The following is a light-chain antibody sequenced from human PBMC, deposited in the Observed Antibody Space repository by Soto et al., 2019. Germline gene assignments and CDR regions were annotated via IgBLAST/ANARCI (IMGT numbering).Light chain of an antibody. CDR3: SSYAGSSSLV. CDR1: SSDVASYNL. Sequence: QSALTQPASVSGSPGQSSTISCTGTSSDVASYNLVSWYQQHPGKAPKLMIYAGSKRPSGGSNRFSGSKSGNTASLTISGLQAEGEADYYCSSYAGSSSLVFGGGTKLTVL. J-gene: IGLJ2*01. CDR2: AGS. V-gene: IGLV2-23*01.